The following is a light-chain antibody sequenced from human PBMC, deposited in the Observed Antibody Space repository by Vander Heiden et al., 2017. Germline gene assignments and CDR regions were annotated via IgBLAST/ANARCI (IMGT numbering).Light chain of an antibody. CDR2: DDS. CDR1: NMRSKS. Sequence: SYVLTQPPSVSVAPGQTARITSGGNNMRSKSVTWYQQKPRPARGLVVYDDSDRRSGIPERFSGTNSGTTATLTISRVEAGDEADYYCQVWDSSSDHLVFGGGTKLTVL. J-gene: IGLJ3*02. CDR3: QVWDSSSDHLV. V-gene: IGLV3-21*02.